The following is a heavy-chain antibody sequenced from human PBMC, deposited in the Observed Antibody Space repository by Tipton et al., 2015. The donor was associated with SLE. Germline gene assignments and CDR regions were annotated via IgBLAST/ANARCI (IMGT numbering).Heavy chain of an antibody. CDR2: ISGGGGST. V-gene: IGHV3-23*01. CDR3: AKFEKTTDFYLDS. Sequence: SLRLSCATSGFTFSSYALSWVRRAPGQGLDWVSAISGGGGSTYYADFVEGRFSISIDKSKKTLFLQMNSLRVDDTATYYCAKFEKTTDFYLDSWGQGTLVSVSS. D-gene: IGHD1/OR15-1a*01. CDR1: GFTFSSYA. J-gene: IGHJ4*02.